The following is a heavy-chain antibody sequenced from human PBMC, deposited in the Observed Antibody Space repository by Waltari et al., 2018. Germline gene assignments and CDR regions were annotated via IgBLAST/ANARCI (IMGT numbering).Heavy chain of an antibody. CDR1: GYTFINYG. Sequence: QVQLVQSGAEVKKPGASVKVSCKASGYTFINYGISWVRQAPGQGLEWMGWISAYNGNTNYAQKVQGRVTMTTDTSTTTAYMELSSLRSEDTAVYYCATPQNPAAGTSAFDIWGQGTMVTVSS. CDR2: ISAYNGNT. V-gene: IGHV1-18*01. CDR3: ATPQNPAAGTSAFDI. J-gene: IGHJ3*02. D-gene: IGHD6-13*01.